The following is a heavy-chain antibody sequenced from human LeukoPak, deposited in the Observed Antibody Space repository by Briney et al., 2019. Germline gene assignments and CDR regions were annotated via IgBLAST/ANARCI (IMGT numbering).Heavy chain of an antibody. Sequence: SETLSLTCTVSGDSISSYYWSWIRQPPGKGLEWIGYIYNSGSTNYNPSLKSRVSISVGTSKNQFSLKLSSVTAADTALYYCARDRDSSGCYDSWGQGTLVTVSS. CDR1: GDSISSYY. V-gene: IGHV4-59*01. CDR2: IYNSGST. J-gene: IGHJ5*01. D-gene: IGHD3-22*01. CDR3: ARDRDSSGCYDS.